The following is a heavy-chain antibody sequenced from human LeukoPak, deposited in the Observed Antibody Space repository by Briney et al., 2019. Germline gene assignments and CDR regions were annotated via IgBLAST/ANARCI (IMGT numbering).Heavy chain of an antibody. D-gene: IGHD1-26*01. J-gene: IGHJ4*02. Sequence: PSETLSLTCTVSGGSISSSSYYWGWIRQPPGKGLEWIGSIYYSGSTYYNPSLKSRVTISVDTSKNQFSLKLSSVTAADTAVYYCARGTGATSTAPGDYWGQGTLVTVSS. V-gene: IGHV4-39*07. CDR3: ARGTGATSTAPGDY. CDR1: GGSISSSSYY. CDR2: IYYSGST.